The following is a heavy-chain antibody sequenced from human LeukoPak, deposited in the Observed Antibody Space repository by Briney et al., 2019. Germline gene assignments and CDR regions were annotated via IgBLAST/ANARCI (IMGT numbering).Heavy chain of an antibody. CDR3: ARLDGSGIYGGDF. D-gene: IGHD3-10*01. J-gene: IGHJ4*02. V-gene: IGHV5-51*01. CDR2: IYPGDSDT. CDR1: GYSFTSYW. Sequence: GESLKISCQGSGYSFTSYWIGWVRQMPGEGLEWMGIIYPGDSDTRYSPSFQGQVTISADKSSITAYLQWSSLKASDTAMYYCARLDGSGIYGGDFWGQGTLVTVSS.